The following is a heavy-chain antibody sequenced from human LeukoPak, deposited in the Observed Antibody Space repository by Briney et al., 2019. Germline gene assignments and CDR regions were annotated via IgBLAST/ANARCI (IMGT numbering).Heavy chain of an antibody. J-gene: IGHJ5*02. CDR2: ISSSSSTI. Sequence: PGGSLRLSCAASGFTFSSYSMNWVRQAPGKGLEWVSYISSSSSTIYYADSVKGRFTISRDNAKNSLYLQMNSLRAEDTAVYYCAREGLNMVRGVIPKEAWGWFDPWGQGTLVTVSS. CDR1: GFTFSSYS. CDR3: AREGLNMVRGVIPKEAWGWFDP. V-gene: IGHV3-48*01. D-gene: IGHD3-10*01.